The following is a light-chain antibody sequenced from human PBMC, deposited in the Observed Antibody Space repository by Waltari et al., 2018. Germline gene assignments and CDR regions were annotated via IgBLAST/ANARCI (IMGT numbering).Light chain of an antibody. J-gene: IGKJ5*01. CDR1: QSVSSN. CDR2: GAS. Sequence: IVMTQSPATLSVSPGESATLSCRASQSVSSNLAWYQHKPGQAPRLRIYGASPRATGIAARFSGSGSGTEFTLTISSLQSEDFAVYYCQHYNNRPPITFGQGTRLEIK. CDR3: QHYNNRPPIT. V-gene: IGKV3-15*01.